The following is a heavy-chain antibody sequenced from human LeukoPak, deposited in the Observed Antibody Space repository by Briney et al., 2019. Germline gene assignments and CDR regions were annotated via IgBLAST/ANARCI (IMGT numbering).Heavy chain of an antibody. D-gene: IGHD2-8*01. V-gene: IGHV3-23*01. CDR2: ISGSGGST. CDR1: GLTFSSYA. CDR3: AKVGWDIVLMVYVYFDY. J-gene: IGHJ4*02. Sequence: GGSLRLSCAASGLTFSSYAMSWVRQAPGKGLEWVSAISGSGGSTYYADSVKGRFTISRDNSKNTLYLQMNSLRAEDTAVYYCAKVGWDIVLMVYVYFDYWGQGTLVTVSS.